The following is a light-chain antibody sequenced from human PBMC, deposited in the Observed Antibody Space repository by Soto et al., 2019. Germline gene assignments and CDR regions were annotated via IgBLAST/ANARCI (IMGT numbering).Light chain of an antibody. CDR3: QHRSTWPRT. V-gene: IGKV3-11*01. Sequence: EIVLTQSPGTLSLSPGERATLSCRASQSVTSSLVWYQQKPGQAPRLLISDASDRATGIPARFSGSGSGTDFTLTISSLEPEDSAVYYCQHRSTWPRTFGGGTKVEI. CDR1: QSVTSS. CDR2: DAS. J-gene: IGKJ4*01.